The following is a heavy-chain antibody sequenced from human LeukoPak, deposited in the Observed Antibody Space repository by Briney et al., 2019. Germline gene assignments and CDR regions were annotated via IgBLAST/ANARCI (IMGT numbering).Heavy chain of an antibody. CDR3: AGRPHYYMDV. Sequence: LSLTCTVSGGSISSGDYYWSWIRQPPGKGLEWVSSISSSSSYIYYADSVKGRFTISRDNAKNSLYLQMNSLRAEDTAVYYCAGRPHYYMDVWGKGTTVTVSS. V-gene: IGHV3-11*06. CDR2: ISSSSSYI. CDR1: GGSISSGDYY. J-gene: IGHJ6*03.